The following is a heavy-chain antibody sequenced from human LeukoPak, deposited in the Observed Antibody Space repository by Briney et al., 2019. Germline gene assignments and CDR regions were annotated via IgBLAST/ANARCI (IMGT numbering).Heavy chain of an antibody. CDR1: GYTFTSYD. J-gene: IGHJ4*02. CDR2: MDPNSGNT. CDR3: ARVEQGEWELLGY. Sequence: ASVKVSCKASGYTFTSYDINWVRQATGQGLGWMGWMDPNSGNTGYAQKFQGRVTMTRNTSISTAYMELSSLRSEDTAVYYCARVEQGEWELLGYWGQGTLATVSS. D-gene: IGHD1-26*01. V-gene: IGHV1-8*01.